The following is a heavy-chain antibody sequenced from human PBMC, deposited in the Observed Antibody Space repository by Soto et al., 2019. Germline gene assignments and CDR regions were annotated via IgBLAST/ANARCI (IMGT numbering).Heavy chain of an antibody. CDR2: IKQDGSEK. Sequence: GGSLRLSCAASGFTFSSYWMSWVRQALGKGLEWVANIKQDGSEKYYVDSVKGRFTISRDNAKNTLYLQMNSLRAEDTAVYYCPRGPALLYCYGSSVYSFSFRGRGSLVRGSS. D-gene: IGHD3-22*01. CDR1: GFTFSSYW. V-gene: IGHV3-7*01. CDR3: PRGPALLYCYGSSVYSFSF. J-gene: IGHJ4*02.